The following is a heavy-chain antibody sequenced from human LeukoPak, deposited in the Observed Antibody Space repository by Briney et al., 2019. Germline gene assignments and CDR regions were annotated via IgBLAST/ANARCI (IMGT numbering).Heavy chain of an antibody. CDR3: ARSSSSTSWDCYYYYMDV. J-gene: IGHJ6*03. CDR2: MNPNSGNT. CDR1: GYTFTSYD. D-gene: IGHD2-2*01. V-gene: IGHV1-8*01. Sequence: ASVKVSCKASGYTFTSYDINWVRQATGQGLEWMGWMNPNSGNTGYAQKFQGRVTMTRNTSISTAYMELSSLRSEDTAVYYCARSSSSTSWDCYYYYMDVWGKGTTVTVSS.